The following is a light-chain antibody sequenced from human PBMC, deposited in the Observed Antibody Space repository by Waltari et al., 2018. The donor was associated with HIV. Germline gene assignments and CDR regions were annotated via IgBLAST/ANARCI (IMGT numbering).Light chain of an antibody. Sequence: QSALTQPASVSGPPGQSITISCTGTSSDVGSYNLVSWYQPHPGKAPKLMIYEGSKRPSGVSNRFSGSKSGNTASLTISGLQAEDEADYYCCSYAGSSTLVFGGGTKLTVL. CDR3: CSYAGSSTLV. CDR1: SSDVGSYNL. J-gene: IGLJ3*02. CDR2: EGS. V-gene: IGLV2-23*01.